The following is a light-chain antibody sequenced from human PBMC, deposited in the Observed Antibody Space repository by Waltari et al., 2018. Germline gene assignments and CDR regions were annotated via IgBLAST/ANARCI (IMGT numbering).Light chain of an antibody. V-gene: IGLV2-23*01. CDR3: CSYAGSSTFWV. CDR2: EGS. Sequence: QSALTQPASVSGSPGQSITISCPGTSRDVGSYNLVSWYQQHPGKAPKRIIYEGSKRPSGVSNRFSGSKSGNTASLTISGLQAEDEADYYCCSYAGSSTFWVFGGGTKLTVL. J-gene: IGLJ3*02. CDR1: SRDVGSYNL.